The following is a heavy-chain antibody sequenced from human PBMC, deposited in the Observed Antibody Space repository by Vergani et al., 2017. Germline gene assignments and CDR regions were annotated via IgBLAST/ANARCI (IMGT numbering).Heavy chain of an antibody. D-gene: IGHD4-17*01. CDR2: INPSGGST. J-gene: IGHJ4*02. CDR3: AREGGDFSTYNFDY. Sequence: QVQLVQSGAEVKKPGASVKVSCTASGYTFTSYYLHWVRQAPGQGLEWMGIINPSGGSTTYAQRFQGRVTMTRDTSTSTVYMELSSLRSEDTAVYYCAREGGDFSTYNFDYWGQGTLVTVSS. V-gene: IGHV1-46*01. CDR1: GYTFTSYY.